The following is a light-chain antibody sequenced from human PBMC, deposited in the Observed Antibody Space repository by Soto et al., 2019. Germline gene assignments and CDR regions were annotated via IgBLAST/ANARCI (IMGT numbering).Light chain of an antibody. CDR3: QQFNSYLT. Sequence: AIQLTQSPSSLSAYVGDRVTITCRASQGISSALAWYQQKPGKAPKLLIYDASSLESGVPSRFSGSASGTDFTLTISSLQPEDFATYYCQQFNSYLTFGGGTKVEIK. CDR2: DAS. V-gene: IGKV1-13*02. CDR1: QGISSA. J-gene: IGKJ4*01.